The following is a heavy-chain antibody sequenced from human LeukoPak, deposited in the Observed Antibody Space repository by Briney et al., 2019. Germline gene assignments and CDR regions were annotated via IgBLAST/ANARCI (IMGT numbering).Heavy chain of an antibody. CDR2: ISSNGGNK. CDR3: VKDAPSLLNFGY. Sequence: GGSLRLSCSASGFIFSNYAMHWVRQAPGKGLEYVSAISSNGGNKYYADSVKGRFTISRDNAKNTLYLQMSSLRAEDTAVYYYVKDAPSLLNFGYWGPGTLVTVSS. CDR1: GFIFSNYA. V-gene: IGHV3-64D*06. J-gene: IGHJ4*02.